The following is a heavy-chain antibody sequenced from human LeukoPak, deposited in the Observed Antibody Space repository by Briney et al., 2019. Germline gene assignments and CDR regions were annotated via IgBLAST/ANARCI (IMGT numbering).Heavy chain of an antibody. CDR1: GYTFTSYD. CDR2: MNPNSGST. Sequence: ASVKVSCKASGYTFTSYDINWVRQATGQGLEWMGWMNPNSGSTGYAQKFQGRVTMTRNTSISTAYMELSSLRSEDTAVYYCQIYSSSPRDFDYWGQGTLVTVSS. CDR3: QIYSSSPRDFDY. V-gene: IGHV1-8*01. D-gene: IGHD6-6*01. J-gene: IGHJ4*02.